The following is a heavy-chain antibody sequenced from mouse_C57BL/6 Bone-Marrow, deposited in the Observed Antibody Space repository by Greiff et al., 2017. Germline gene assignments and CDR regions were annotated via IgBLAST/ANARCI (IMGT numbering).Heavy chain of an antibody. V-gene: IGHV1-81*01. CDR1: GYTFTSYG. CDR3: AREYYGSSYFAY. J-gene: IGHJ3*01. D-gene: IGHD1-1*01. Sequence: QVQLQQSGAELASPGASVKLSCKASGYTFTSYGISWVKQRTGQGLEWIGEIYPRSGNTYYNEKFKGKATLTADKSSSTAYMELRSLTSEDSAVYFCAREYYGSSYFAYWGQGTLVTVSA. CDR2: IYPRSGNT.